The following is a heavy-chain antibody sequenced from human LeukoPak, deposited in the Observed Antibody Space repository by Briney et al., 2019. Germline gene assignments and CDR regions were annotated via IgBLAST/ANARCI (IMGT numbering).Heavy chain of an antibody. CDR2: MNPNSGKT. V-gene: IGHV1-8*01. J-gene: IGHJ5*02. D-gene: IGHD3-10*01. CDR3: ARTYYFHSGSDNWFDP. Sequence: ASVKVSCTASGYTFTTYDINWVRQAPGQGLEWMGWMNPNSGKTGYAQRFQGRVTLTRDTSISTAYMELSSLRSEDTAVYYCARTYYFHSGSDNWFDPWGQGTLVTVSS. CDR1: GYTFTTYD.